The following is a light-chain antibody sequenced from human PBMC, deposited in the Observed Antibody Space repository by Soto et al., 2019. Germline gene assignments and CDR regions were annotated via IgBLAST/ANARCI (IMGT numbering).Light chain of an antibody. CDR2: KAS. J-gene: IGKJ1*01. CDR3: QHYNSYSEA. Sequence: DIQMTQSPSTLSGSVGDRVTITCRASQTISSWLAWYQQKPGKAPTLLIYKASTLKSGVPSRFSGSGSGTKFTLTISSLQPDDFATYYCQHYNSYSEAFGQGTKVELK. CDR1: QTISSW. V-gene: IGKV1-5*03.